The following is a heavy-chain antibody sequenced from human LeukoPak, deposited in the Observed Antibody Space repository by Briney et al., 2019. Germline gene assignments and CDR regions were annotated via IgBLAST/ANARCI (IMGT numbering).Heavy chain of an antibody. D-gene: IGHD6-19*01. CDR3: AREDIVVADKYYFDS. Sequence: GGSLRLSCAASGFTFRMYAMTWVRQAPGKGLEWVSAISGGVGSTYYADSVKGRFTISRDNSKNTVYLQVNSLRADDTAVFYCAREDIVVADKYYFDSWGQGTLVTVSS. CDR2: ISGGVGST. CDR1: GFTFRMYA. V-gene: IGHV3-23*01. J-gene: IGHJ4*02.